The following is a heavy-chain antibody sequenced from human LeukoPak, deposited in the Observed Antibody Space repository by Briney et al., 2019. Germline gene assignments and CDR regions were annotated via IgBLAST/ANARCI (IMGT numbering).Heavy chain of an antibody. V-gene: IGHV1-8*01. CDR1: GYTSTTYD. CDR2: MNPNSGDT. Sequence: ASVTVSCKASGYTSTTYDITWVRHATGQGLEWMGWMNPNSGDTAYAQKFQGRVAMTRDTSISTAYMELSSLRSEDTAVYYCARGLGDYYDTSGYYYAVPAHWGQGTLVTVSS. D-gene: IGHD3-22*01. J-gene: IGHJ4*02. CDR3: ARGLGDYYDTSGYYYAVPAH.